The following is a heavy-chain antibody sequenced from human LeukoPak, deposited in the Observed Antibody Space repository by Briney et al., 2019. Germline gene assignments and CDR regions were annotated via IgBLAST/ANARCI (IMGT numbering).Heavy chain of an antibody. V-gene: IGHV3-7*01. Sequence: GGSLRLSCAASGFTFSSYWMSWVRQAPGKGLEWVANIKQDGSEKYYLDSVKGRFTISRDNAKNSLYLQMNSLRAEDTAVYYCARDWGVTGSPRDLDYWGQGTLVTVSS. CDR1: GFTFSSYW. CDR3: ARDWGVTGSPRDLDY. J-gene: IGHJ4*02. CDR2: IKQDGSEK. D-gene: IGHD2-21*02.